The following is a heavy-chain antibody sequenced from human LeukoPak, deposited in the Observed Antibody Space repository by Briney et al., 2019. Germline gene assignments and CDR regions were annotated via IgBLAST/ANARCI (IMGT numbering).Heavy chain of an antibody. CDR1: GASINSDY. CDR3: ARQGWFRGATDDF. J-gene: IGHJ4*02. D-gene: IGHD3-10*01. V-gene: IGHV4-59*08. CDR2: IYYSGST. Sequence: SETLSLTCSVSGASINSDYWTWIRQPPGKGLEWIGTIYYSGSTHYNPSLNSRVSISIETSKNQFFLKLNSVTATDAAVYYCARQGWFRGATDDFWGQGTLVTVSS.